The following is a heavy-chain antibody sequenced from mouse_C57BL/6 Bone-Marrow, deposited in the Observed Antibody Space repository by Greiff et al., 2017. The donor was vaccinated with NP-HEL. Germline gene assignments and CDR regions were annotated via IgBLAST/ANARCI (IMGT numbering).Heavy chain of an antibody. CDR1: GFTFSSYA. CDR2: ISSGGDYI. CDR3: TRDTTGGSMDY. D-gene: IGHD2-12*01. V-gene: IGHV5-9-1*02. Sequence: EVQVVESGEGLVKPGGSLKLSCAASGFTFSSYAMSWVRQTPEKRLEWVAYISSGGDYIYYADTVKGRFTISRDNARNTLYLQMSSLKSEDTAMYYCTRDTTGGSMDYWGQGTSVTVSS. J-gene: IGHJ4*01.